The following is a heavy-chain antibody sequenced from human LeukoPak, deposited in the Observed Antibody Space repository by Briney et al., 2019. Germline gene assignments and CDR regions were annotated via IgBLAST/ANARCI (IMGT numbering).Heavy chain of an antibody. D-gene: IGHD2-2*01. V-gene: IGHV3-30*18. J-gene: IGHJ4*02. CDR2: ISYDGSNK. CDR1: GFTFSSYG. CDR3: AKLVVPAEYYFDY. Sequence: GGSLTLSCAASGFTFSSYGMHWVRQAPGNGLEWAAVISYDGSNKYYADSVKGRFTISRDNSKNTLYLQMNSLRAEDTAVYYCAKLVVPAEYYFDYWGQGTLVTVSS.